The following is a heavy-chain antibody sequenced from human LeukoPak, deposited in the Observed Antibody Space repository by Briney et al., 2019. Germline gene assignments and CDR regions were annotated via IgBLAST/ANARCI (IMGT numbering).Heavy chain of an antibody. CDR3: ARDRWELSGWFDP. Sequence: GASVKVSRKASGYTFTGYYMHWVRQAPGQGLEWMGWINPNSGGTNYAQKFQGRVTMTRDTSISTAYMELSRLRSDDTAVYYCARDRWELSGWFDPWGQGTLVTVSS. CDR2: INPNSGGT. J-gene: IGHJ5*02. CDR1: GYTFTGYY. D-gene: IGHD1-26*01. V-gene: IGHV1-2*02.